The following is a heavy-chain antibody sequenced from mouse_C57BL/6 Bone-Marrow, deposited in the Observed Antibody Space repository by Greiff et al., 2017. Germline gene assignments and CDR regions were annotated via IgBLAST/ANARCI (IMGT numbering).Heavy chain of an antibody. Sequence: QVQLQQSGPELVKPGASVKISCKASGYSFTDYNMNWVKQRPGQGLEWIGEIDPSDSYTNYNEKFKGKSTLTVDKSSSTAYMQLSSLTSEDSAVDYCAGGDDYDGTGCDYWGQGTTLTVSS. CDR3: AGGDDYDGTGCDY. CDR2: IDPSDSYT. D-gene: IGHD2-4*01. J-gene: IGHJ2*01. V-gene: IGHV1-69*01. CDR1: GYSFTDYN.